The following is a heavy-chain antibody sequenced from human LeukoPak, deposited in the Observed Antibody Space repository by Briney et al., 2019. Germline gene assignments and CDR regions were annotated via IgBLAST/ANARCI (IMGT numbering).Heavy chain of an antibody. CDR3: ARVEMATPNGYDY. CDR1: GGSFSGYY. CDR2: INHSGST. J-gene: IGHJ4*02. D-gene: IGHD5-24*01. V-gene: IGHV4-34*01. Sequence: SETLSLTCAVYGGSFSGYYWSWIRQPPGKGLEWIGEINHSGSTNYNPSLKSRVTISVDTSKNQFSLKLSSVTAGDTAVYYCARVEMATPNGYDYWGQGTLVTVSS.